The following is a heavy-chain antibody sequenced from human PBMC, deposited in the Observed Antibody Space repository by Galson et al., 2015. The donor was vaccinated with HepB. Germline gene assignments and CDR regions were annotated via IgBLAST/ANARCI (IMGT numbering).Heavy chain of an antibody. CDR2: ISGDGGSS. V-gene: IGHV3-23*01. CDR1: GFMFDTHA. CDR3: AKGYGLFDS. D-gene: IGHD3-16*01. Sequence: SLRLSCAASGFMFDTHAMSWVRQVPRKGLKWVSGISGDGGSSFYADSVKGRFTISKDNSKDTVYLQINSARDEDTAVYYCAKGYGLFDSWGQGILVTVSS. J-gene: IGHJ5*01.